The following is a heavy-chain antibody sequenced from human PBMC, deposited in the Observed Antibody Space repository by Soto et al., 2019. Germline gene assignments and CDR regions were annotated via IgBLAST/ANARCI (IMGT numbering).Heavy chain of an antibody. CDR3: ARGRDGYNPEY. J-gene: IGHJ4*02. V-gene: IGHV3-33*01. CDR1: GFTFRNYG. CDR2: IWYDGSNK. D-gene: IGHD5-12*01. Sequence: ESGGGVVQPGRSLRLSCPASGFTFRNYGMHWVRQAPGKGLEWMAMIWYDGSNKHYADSVKGRFTISRDNSKNTLYLQMNSLRDEDTAVYYCARGRDGYNPEYWGQGTLVTVSS.